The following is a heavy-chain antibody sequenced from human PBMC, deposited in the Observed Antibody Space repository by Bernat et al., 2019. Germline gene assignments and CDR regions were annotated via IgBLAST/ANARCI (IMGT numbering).Heavy chain of an antibody. D-gene: IGHD2-8*02. V-gene: IGHV4-31*03. Sequence: QVQLQESGPGLVMPSQTLSLTCTVSGGSISSGGYYWSWIRPHPGKGLEWIGYIYYSGSTYYNPSLKSRVTISVDTSKNQFSLKLSSVTAADTAVYYCARAYWRGRLFRKTDAFDIWGQGTMVTVSS. CDR2: IYYSGST. CDR3: ARAYWRGRLFRKTDAFDI. CDR1: GGSISSGGYY. J-gene: IGHJ3*02.